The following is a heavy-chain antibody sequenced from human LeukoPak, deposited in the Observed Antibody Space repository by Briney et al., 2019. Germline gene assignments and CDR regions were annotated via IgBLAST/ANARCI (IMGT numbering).Heavy chain of an antibody. J-gene: IGHJ3*02. Sequence: SETLSLTCAVSGGSISSGGYSWSWIRQPPGKGLEWIGYIYHSGSTYYNPSLKGRVTISVDRSKNQFSLKLSSVTAADTAVYYCAREQGAHDAFDIWGQGTMVTVSS. CDR2: IYHSGST. V-gene: IGHV4-30-2*01. CDR3: AREQGAHDAFDI. CDR1: GGSISSGGYS. D-gene: IGHD1-26*01.